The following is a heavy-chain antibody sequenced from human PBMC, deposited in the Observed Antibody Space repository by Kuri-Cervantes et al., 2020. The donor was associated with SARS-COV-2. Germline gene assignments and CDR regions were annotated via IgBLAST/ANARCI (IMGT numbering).Heavy chain of an antibody. J-gene: IGHJ5*02. CDR3: ARHSVPYYYGSGSYVTA. CDR2: IYPGESDT. Sequence: GGSLRLSCKGYGYSFTSYWIGWVRQMPGKGLEWMGIIYPGESDTRYSPSFQGQVTISADKSISTAYLQWSSLKASDTAMYYCARHSVPYYYGSGSYVTAWGQGTLVTVSS. D-gene: IGHD3-10*01. CDR1: GYSFTSYW. V-gene: IGHV5-51*01.